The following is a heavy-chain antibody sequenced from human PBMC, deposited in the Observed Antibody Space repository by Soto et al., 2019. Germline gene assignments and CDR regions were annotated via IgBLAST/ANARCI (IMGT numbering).Heavy chain of an antibody. D-gene: IGHD2-15*01. CDR3: ASADRYCSGGSCYYYYYMDV. CDR1: GGTFSSYT. V-gene: IGHV1-69*02. Sequence: QVQLVQSGAEVKKPGSSVKVSCKASGGTFSSYTISWVRQAPGQGLEWMGRIIPILGIANYAQKFQGRVTITADKSTSTAYMELSCLRSEDTAVYYCASADRYCSGGSCYYYYYMDVWGKGTTVTVSS. J-gene: IGHJ6*03. CDR2: IIPILGIA.